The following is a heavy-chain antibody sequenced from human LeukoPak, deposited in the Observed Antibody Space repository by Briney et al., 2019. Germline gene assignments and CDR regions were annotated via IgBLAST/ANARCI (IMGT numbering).Heavy chain of an antibody. V-gene: IGHV3-23*01. CDR1: GFTFSSYA. Sequence: PGGSLRLSCAASGFTFSSYAMSWVRQAPGKGLEWVSVISGGGGSTYYADSVKGRFTISRDNAKSSLYLQMDSLRAEDTAVYYCASRIYGGNSGFDYWGQGTLVTVSS. CDR2: ISGGGGST. D-gene: IGHD4-23*01. CDR3: ASRIYGGNSGFDY. J-gene: IGHJ4*02.